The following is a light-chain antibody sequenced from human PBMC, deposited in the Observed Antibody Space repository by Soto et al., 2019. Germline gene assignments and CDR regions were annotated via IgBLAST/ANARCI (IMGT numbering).Light chain of an antibody. J-gene: IGKJ3*01. V-gene: IGKV3-15*01. CDR1: QSVTTN. Sequence: VMTQSPATLSVPPGERATLSCRASQSVTTNLAWYQQRPGQAPRLLIYGSSTRATGVPARFSGSGSGTEFTLTISSLQSEDFALYYCQQYNNGPPLFTFGPGTKVDMK. CDR3: QQYNNGPPLFT. CDR2: GSS.